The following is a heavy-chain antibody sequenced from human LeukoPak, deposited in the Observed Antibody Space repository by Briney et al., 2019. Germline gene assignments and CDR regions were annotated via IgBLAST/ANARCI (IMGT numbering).Heavy chain of an antibody. Sequence: PSETLSLTCTVSDGSISNYYWHWIRQPPGKGLEWIGYIYHNGDANYTPSLESRVTMSVDTSKNQFSLTLSSVTAADTAVYFYASSPSLVVVTLAGLYYWGQGTPVTVSS. CDR2: IYHNGDA. J-gene: IGHJ4*02. CDR1: DGSISNYY. V-gene: IGHV4-59*01. D-gene: IGHD2-21*02. CDR3: ASSPSLVVVTLAGLYY.